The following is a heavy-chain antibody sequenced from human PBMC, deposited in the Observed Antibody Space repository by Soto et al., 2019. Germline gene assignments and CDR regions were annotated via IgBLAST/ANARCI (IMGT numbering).Heavy chain of an antibody. CDR2: IIPIFGTA. J-gene: IGHJ6*02. CDR1: GGTFSSYA. D-gene: IGHD6-6*01. V-gene: IGHV1-69*12. Sequence: QVQLVQSGAEVQKPGSSVKVSCKASGGTFSSYAISWVRQAPGQGLEWMGGIIPIFGTANYAQKFQGRVTIPAADSTSTAYMELSSLRSEDTAVYYCARAICVAARPGEYYYYYGMDVWGQGTTVTVSS. CDR3: ARAICVAARPGEYYYYYGMDV.